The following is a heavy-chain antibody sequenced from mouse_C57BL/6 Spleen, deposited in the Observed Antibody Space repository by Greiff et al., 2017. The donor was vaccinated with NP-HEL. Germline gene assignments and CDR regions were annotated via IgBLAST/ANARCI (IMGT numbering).Heavy chain of an antibody. CDR3: ARYPHYYGPLYYDAKDY. J-gene: IGHJ4*01. Sequence: QVQLQQSGPELVKPGASVKLSCKASGYTFTSYDINWVKQRPGQGLEWIGWIYPRDGSTQYNEKFKGKATLTVDTSSSTAYMELHSLTSEDSAVYFGARYPHYYGPLYYDAKDYWGKGTSVTVSS. D-gene: IGHD1-1*01. CDR1: GYTFTSYD. CDR2: IYPRDGST. V-gene: IGHV1-85*01.